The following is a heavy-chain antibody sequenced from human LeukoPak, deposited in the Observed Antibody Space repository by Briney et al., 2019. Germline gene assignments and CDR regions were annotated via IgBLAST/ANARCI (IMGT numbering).Heavy chain of an antibody. CDR1: GFTFSSYG. D-gene: IGHD2/OR15-2a*01. J-gene: IGHJ3*02. Sequence: GGSLRLSCAASGFTFSSYGMHWVRQAPGKGLEWVAVISHDGSRKQYADSVKGRFTISRDNSKNTLYLQMNSLRAEDTAVYYRARDFFSAFDIWGQGTMVTVSS. CDR3: ARDFFSAFDI. CDR2: ISHDGSRK. V-gene: IGHV3-30*03.